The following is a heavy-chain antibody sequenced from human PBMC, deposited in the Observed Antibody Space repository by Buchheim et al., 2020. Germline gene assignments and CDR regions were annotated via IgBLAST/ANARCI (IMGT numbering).Heavy chain of an antibody. J-gene: IGHJ4*02. Sequence: EVQLVQSGAEVKKPGESLEISCQGSGYSFNTYWIGWVRQMPGKGLEWMAIIYPRDSDIRYRPSFQGQVTISADKSISSAYLQWSSLKASDTAMYYCVRGSGYCSNTRCYLFDYWGQGSL. V-gene: IGHV5-51*01. CDR2: IYPRDSDI. CDR1: GYSFNTYW. D-gene: IGHD2-2*01. CDR3: VRGSGYCSNTRCYLFDY.